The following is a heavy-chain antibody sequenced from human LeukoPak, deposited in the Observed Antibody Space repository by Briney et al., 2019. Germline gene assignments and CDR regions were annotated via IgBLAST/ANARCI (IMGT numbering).Heavy chain of an antibody. D-gene: IGHD6-13*01. CDR2: ISSTGGTI. Sequence: GGSLRLSCAASGFTFSSNSMNWVRQAPGKRLEWVSYISSTGGTIYYADSMKGRFTISRDNSKNTLDLQMNSLREEDTAVYFCAKEFSNRPDYYDYWGQGTLVTVSS. CDR3: AKEFSNRPDYYDY. V-gene: IGHV3-48*02. CDR1: GFTFSSNS. J-gene: IGHJ4*02.